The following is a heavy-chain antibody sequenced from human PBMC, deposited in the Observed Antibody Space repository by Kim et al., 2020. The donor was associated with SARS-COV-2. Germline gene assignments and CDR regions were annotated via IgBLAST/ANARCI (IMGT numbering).Heavy chain of an antibody. CDR2: ISYDGSNK. V-gene: IGHV3-30-3*01. CDR1: GFTFSSYA. CDR3: ARVVFSGAWTVDY. J-gene: IGHJ4*02. Sequence: GGSLRLSCAASGFTFSSYAMHWVRQAPGKGLEWVAVISYDGSNKYYADSVKGRFTISRDNSKNTLYLQMNSLRAEDTAVYYCARVVFSGAWTVDYWGQGTLVTVSS. D-gene: IGHD3-10*01.